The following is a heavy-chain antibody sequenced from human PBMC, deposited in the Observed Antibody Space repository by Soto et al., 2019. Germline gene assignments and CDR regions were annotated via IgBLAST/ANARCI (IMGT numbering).Heavy chain of an antibody. CDR3: ARGSWVPAAIGSNWFDP. J-gene: IGHJ5*02. D-gene: IGHD2-2*02. CDR1: GFTFSSYS. V-gene: IGHV3-21*01. CDR2: ISSSSSYI. Sequence: PGGSLRLSCAASGFTFSSYSMNWVRQAPGKGLEWVSSISSSSSYIYYADSVKGRFTISRDNAKNSLYLQMNSLRAEDTAVYYCARGSWVPAAIGSNWFDPWGQGTLVTVSS.